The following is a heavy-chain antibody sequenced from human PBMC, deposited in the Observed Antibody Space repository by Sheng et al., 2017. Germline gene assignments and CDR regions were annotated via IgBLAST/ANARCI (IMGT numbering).Heavy chain of an antibody. CDR2: IIPSLGKT. Sequence: QVQLVQSGAEVKTPGSSVKVSCKTSGGTFVGYTITWVRQAPGQGLEWMGRIIPSLGKTNTHRNSRXESRLPTDRSTSTAYMELTGLRSEDAAVYYCARADCSGGDCHFGFYYYMDVWGK. J-gene: IGHJ6*03. D-gene: IGHD2-15*01. V-gene: IGHV1-69*08. CDR3: ARADCSGGDCHFGFYYYMDV. CDR1: GGTFVGYT.